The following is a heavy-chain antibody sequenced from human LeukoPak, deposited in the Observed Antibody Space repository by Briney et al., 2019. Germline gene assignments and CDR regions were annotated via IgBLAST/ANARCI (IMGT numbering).Heavy chain of an antibody. Sequence: SETLSLTCAVYGGSFSGYYWSWIRQPPGKGREWIGEINHSGRTNYNPSLKSQVTISVDTSKNQFTLKLSSVTAADTAVYYCARGGYSGYAHWGQGTLVTVSS. V-gene: IGHV4-34*01. CDR3: ARGGYSGYAH. CDR1: GGSFSGYY. D-gene: IGHD5-12*01. CDR2: INHSGRT. J-gene: IGHJ4*02.